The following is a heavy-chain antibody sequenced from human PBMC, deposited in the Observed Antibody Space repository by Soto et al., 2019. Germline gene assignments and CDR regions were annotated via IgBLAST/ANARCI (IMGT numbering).Heavy chain of an antibody. CDR2: ISYDSNYI. J-gene: IGHJ3*02. CDR3: ARSQTGNAFDT. V-gene: IGHV3-21*01. CDR1: GFTFSSYS. Sequence: EVQVVESGGGLVNPGGSLRLSCAASGFTFSSYSMNWVRQAPGKGLEWVTSISYDSNYIFYADSVKGRFTISRDNAKNSLSLQMNSLRAEDTGLYYCARSQTGNAFDTWGQGTMVTVSS. D-gene: IGHD7-27*01.